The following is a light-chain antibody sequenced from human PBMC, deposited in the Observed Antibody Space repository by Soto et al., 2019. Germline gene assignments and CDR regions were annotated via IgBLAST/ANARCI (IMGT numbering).Light chain of an antibody. CDR2: EVN. J-gene: IGLJ1*01. Sequence: QSVLTQPPSASGSPGQSVTISCTGTSSDVGAYDYVSWYQQHPGKAPKLLLYEVNKRPSGVPDHFSGSKSGNTASLTVSGLQAEDEADYYCSSYAGTNNWGVFGTGTKVTVL. V-gene: IGLV2-8*01. CDR3: SSYAGTNNWGV. CDR1: SSDVGAYDY.